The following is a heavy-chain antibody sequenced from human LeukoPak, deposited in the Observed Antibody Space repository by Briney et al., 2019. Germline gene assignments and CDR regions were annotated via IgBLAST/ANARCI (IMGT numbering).Heavy chain of an antibody. Sequence: PSETLSLTCTVSGGSISSGGYYWSWIRQPPGKGLEWIGYIYHSGSTYYNPSLKSRVTISVDRSKNQFSLELSSVTAADTAVYYCARSPQDIVVVPAAIAMSWGQGTLLTVSS. CDR1: GGSISSGGYY. D-gene: IGHD2-2*02. J-gene: IGHJ5*02. CDR3: ARSPQDIVVVPAAIAMS. CDR2: IYHSGST. V-gene: IGHV4-30-2*01.